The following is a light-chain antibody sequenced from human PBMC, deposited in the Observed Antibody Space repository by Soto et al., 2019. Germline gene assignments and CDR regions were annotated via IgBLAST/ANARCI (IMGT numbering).Light chain of an antibody. CDR3: QQYGSSGT. Sequence: ETVLTQSPATVSLSPGERATLSCRASQSVSNNLAWYQQKPGQAPRLLIYGASNRATGIPDRFSGGGSGTDFTLTISRLEPEDFAVYYCQQYGSSGTFGQGTKVDNK. CDR2: GAS. J-gene: IGKJ1*01. CDR1: QSVSNN. V-gene: IGKV3-20*01.